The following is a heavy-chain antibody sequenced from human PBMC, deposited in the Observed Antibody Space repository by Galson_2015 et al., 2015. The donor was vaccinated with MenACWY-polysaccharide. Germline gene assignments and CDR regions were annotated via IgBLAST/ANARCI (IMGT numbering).Heavy chain of an antibody. D-gene: IGHD1-1*01. V-gene: IGHV3-74*03. J-gene: IGHJ4*02. CDR2: INNDRSIT. CDR3: ASLWNPRDY. Sequence: SLRLSCAVSGITFSNYWMHWVRHAPGKGLLWVSRINNDRSITTYADSVKGRFTISRDNAKNTLYLQMNSLRAEDTAVYYCASLWNPRDYWGQGTLVTVSS. CDR1: GITFSNYW.